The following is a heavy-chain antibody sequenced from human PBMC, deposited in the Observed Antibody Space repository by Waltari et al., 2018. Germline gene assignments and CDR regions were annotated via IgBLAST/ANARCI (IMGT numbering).Heavy chain of an antibody. J-gene: IGHJ3*01. Sequence: VQLEESGGGLIQPGGSLRLSCAASYLPFREYTLNWVRQGPGKGLEWLSSIGGRDSATDYADSVGCRFTVARASADNSLFLLQMNNLRAEDTALYFCASATYYDYWTDFRTPFNALDAWGQGAMVIVSS. CDR1: YLPFREYT. CDR3: ASATYYDYWTDFRTPFNALDA. V-gene: IGHV3-48*03. D-gene: IGHD3-3*01. CDR2: IGGRDSAT.